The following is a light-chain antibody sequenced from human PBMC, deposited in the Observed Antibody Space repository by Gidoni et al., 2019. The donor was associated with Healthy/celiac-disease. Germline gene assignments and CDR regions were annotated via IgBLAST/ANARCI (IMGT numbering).Light chain of an antibody. Sequence: DIVMIQSPLSLHVTPGEPASISCRSSQSLLHSNGYNYLDWYLQKPGQSPQLLIYLGSNRASGVPDRFSGSGSGTDFTLKISRVEAEDVGVYYCMQALQTPLFTFGPGTKVDIK. CDR2: LGS. CDR1: QSLLHSNGYNY. J-gene: IGKJ3*01. CDR3: MQALQTPLFT. V-gene: IGKV2-28*01.